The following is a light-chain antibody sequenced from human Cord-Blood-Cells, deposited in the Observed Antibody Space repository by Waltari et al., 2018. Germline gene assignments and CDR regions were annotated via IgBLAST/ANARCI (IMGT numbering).Light chain of an antibody. CDR1: QSVSSN. V-gene: IGKV3-15*01. CDR3: QQYNNWPPYT. Sequence: EIVMTQSPATLSVSPGERATLSCRASQSVSSNLAWYQQKPGKAPRHLIYSASTRATGIPARFSGSGSGTEFTLTISSLQSEDFAVYSCQQYNNWPPYTFGQGTKLEIK. CDR2: SAS. J-gene: IGKJ2*01.